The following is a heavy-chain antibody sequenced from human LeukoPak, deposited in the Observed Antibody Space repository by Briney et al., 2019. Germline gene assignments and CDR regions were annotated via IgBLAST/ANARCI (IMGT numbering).Heavy chain of an antibody. J-gene: IGHJ4*02. CDR1: GGTFSSYA. Sequence: GASVKVSCKASGGTFSSYAISWVRQAPGQGLEWMGRIIPILGIANYAQKFQGRVTITADKSTSTAYMELSSLRSEDTAVYYCARPARPYCSGGSCTDYHFDYWGQGTLVTVSS. CDR2: IIPILGIA. D-gene: IGHD2-15*01. V-gene: IGHV1-69*04. CDR3: ARPARPYCSGGSCTDYHFDY.